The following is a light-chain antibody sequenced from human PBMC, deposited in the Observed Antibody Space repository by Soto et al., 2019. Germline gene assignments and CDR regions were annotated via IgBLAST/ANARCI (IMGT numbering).Light chain of an antibody. CDR1: SRTYNY. V-gene: IGLV2-14*03. J-gene: IGLJ3*02. Sequence: QSVLTQPASVSGSLGQSIIISCTGLSRTYNYASWYQQHPGKAPTVIIFDVNNRPSGLSQRFSGSKSGNTASLTISGLQAEDEAYYYCSSYTAGTTLFGGGTKLTVL. CDR2: DVN. CDR3: SSYTAGTTL.